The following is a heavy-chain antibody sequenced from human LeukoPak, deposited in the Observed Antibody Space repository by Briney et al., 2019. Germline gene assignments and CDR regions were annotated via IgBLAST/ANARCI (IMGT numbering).Heavy chain of an antibody. V-gene: IGHV3-7*01. D-gene: IGHD2-21*01. CDR2: IKQDGSEK. CDR3: ARDSGYCGGDCYDY. J-gene: IGHJ4*02. CDR1: GFTFSSYW. Sequence: GGSLRLSCAASGFTFSSYWMSWVRQAPGKGLEWVANIKQDGSEKYYVDSVKGRFTISRDNSKNTLYLQMNSLRAEDTAVYYCARDSGYCGGDCYDYWGQGTLVTVSS.